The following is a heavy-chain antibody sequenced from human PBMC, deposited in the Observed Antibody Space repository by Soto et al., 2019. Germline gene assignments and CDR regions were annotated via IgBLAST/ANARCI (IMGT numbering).Heavy chain of an antibody. Sequence: QVQLVQSGAEVKKPGSSVKVSCKASGGTFSSYTISWVRQAPGQGLEWMGRIIPILGIANYAQKFQGRVTITADKSTSTAYMELISLRSEDTAVYYCARDPGYSSHWFDPWGQGTLVTVSS. J-gene: IGHJ5*02. V-gene: IGHV1-69*08. CDR3: ARDPGYSSHWFDP. CDR1: GGTFSSYT. D-gene: IGHD6-13*01. CDR2: IIPILGIA.